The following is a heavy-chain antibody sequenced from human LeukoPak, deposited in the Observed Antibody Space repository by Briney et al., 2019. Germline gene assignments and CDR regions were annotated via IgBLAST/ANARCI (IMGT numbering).Heavy chain of an antibody. J-gene: IGHJ3*02. V-gene: IGHV1-2*04. CDR3: ARAGDIVVDAFDI. Sequence: ASVKVSCKASGYTFTVYYMHWVRQAPGQGLEWMGWINPNSGGTNYAQKFQGWVTMTRDTSISTAYMELSRLRSDDTAVYYCARAGDIVVDAFDIWGQGTMVTVSS. CDR1: GYTFTVYY. CDR2: INPNSGGT. D-gene: IGHD2-15*01.